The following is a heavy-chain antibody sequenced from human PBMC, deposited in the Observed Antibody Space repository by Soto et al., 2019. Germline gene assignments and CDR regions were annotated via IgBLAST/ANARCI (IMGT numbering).Heavy chain of an antibody. D-gene: IGHD2-2*01. J-gene: IGHJ5*02. Sequence: PGGSLRLSCAASGFTFSSYGMHWVRQAPGKGLEWVAVIWYDGSNKYYADSVKGRFTISRDNSKNSLYLQMNSLRAEDTAVYYCAREGIVVVPAAPLRFDPWGQGTLVTVSS. CDR1: GFTFSSYG. CDR2: IWYDGSNK. CDR3: AREGIVVVPAAPLRFDP. V-gene: IGHV3-33*01.